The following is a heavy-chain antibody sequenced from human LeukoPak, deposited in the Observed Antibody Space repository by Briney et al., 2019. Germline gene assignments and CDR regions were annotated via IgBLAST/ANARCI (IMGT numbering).Heavy chain of an antibody. CDR3: ARRIAVAGTDSGAFDI. CDR2: IYYSGST. D-gene: IGHD6-19*01. V-gene: IGHV4-39*07. J-gene: IGHJ3*02. CDR1: GGSISSSSYY. Sequence: MTSETLSLTCTVSGGSISSSSYYWGWIRQPPGKGLEWIGSIYYSGSTNYNPSLKSRVTVSVDKSKNQYSLKQSSVTAADTAVYYCARRIAVAGTDSGAFDIWGQGTMVTVSS.